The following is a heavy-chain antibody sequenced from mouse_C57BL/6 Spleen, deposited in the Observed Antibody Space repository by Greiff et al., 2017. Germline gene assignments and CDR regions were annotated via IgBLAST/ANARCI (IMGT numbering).Heavy chain of an antibody. CDR1: GYAFSSYW. CDR2: IYPGDGDT. V-gene: IGHV1-80*01. CDR3: ARSDWDYGSSYARAWLAY. Sequence: QVQLQQSGAELVKPGASVKISCKASGYAFSSYWMNWVKQRPGKGLEWIGQIYPGDGDTNYNGKFTGKATLTADKSSSTAYMQLSSLTSEDSAVYFCARSDWDYGSSYARAWLAYWGKGTLVTVAA. D-gene: IGHD1-1*01. J-gene: IGHJ3*01.